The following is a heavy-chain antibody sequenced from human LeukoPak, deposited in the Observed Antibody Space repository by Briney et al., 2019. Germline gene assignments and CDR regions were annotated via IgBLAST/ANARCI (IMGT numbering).Heavy chain of an antibody. V-gene: IGHV4-4*07. J-gene: IGHJ4*02. Sequence: SETLSLTCTVSGGSLSGYFWSWIRQPAGKGLEWIGRIYSSGSNNHNPSLKSRVTMSLDTSKNHLSLKLSSVTAADTAVYYCAREPTSGREPTSGRPLDYWGQGTLVTVSS. D-gene: IGHD5-12*01. CDR2: IYSSGSN. CDR3: AREPTSGREPTSGRPLDY. CDR1: GGSLSGYF.